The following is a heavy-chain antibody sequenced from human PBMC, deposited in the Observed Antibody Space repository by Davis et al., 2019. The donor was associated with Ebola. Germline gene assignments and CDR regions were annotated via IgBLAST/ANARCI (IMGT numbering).Heavy chain of an antibody. V-gene: IGHV3-30*02. CDR1: GFTFSSYG. Sequence: GESLKISCAASGFTFSSYGMHWVRQAPGKGLEWVAFIRYDGSNKYYADSVKGRFTISRDNSKNTLYLQMNSLRAEDTAVYYCAKGGAYGDYVSQDYWGQGTLVTVSS. CDR2: IRYDGSNK. J-gene: IGHJ4*02. D-gene: IGHD4-17*01. CDR3: AKGGAYGDYVSQDY.